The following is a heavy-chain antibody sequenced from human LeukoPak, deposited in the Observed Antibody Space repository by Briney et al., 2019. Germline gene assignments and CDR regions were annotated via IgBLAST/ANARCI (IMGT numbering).Heavy chain of an antibody. D-gene: IGHD2-2*01. CDR3: ARDGLQYCSSTSCYPS. Sequence: GGSLRLSCAASGFTFSSYAMHWVRQAPGKGLEWVAVISYDGSNKYYADSVKGRFTISRDNSKNTLYLQMNSLRAEDTAVYYCARDGLQYCSSTSCYPSWGQGTLVTVSS. J-gene: IGHJ5*02. CDR1: GFTFSSYA. CDR2: ISYDGSNK. V-gene: IGHV3-30-3*01.